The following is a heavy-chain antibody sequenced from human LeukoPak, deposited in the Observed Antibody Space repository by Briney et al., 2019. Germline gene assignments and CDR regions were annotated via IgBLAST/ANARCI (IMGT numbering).Heavy chain of an antibody. CDR1: GFTFGSYS. Sequence: GGSLRLSCAASGFTFGSYSMNWVRQAPGKRLEWISYISSGSRTIYYADSVEGRFTVSRDNAKNSLYLQMRSLRAEDTAVYYCARESITGHRDFDYWGQGTLVTVSS. J-gene: IGHJ4*02. CDR3: ARESITGHRDFDY. CDR2: ISSGSRTI. V-gene: IGHV3-48*01. D-gene: IGHD1-20*01.